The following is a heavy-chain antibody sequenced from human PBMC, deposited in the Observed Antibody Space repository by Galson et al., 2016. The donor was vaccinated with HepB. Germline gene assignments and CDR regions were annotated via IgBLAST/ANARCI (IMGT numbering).Heavy chain of an antibody. Sequence: QSGAEVKKPGESLKISCKGSGYNFSTYWIGWVRQMPGKGLEWMGIIYPSDSDTRHSPSFQGQVTISADKSISTAYLQWSSLKASDSAMYYCARRLYSGYGVDYWGQGTLVTVSS. J-gene: IGHJ4*02. V-gene: IGHV5-51*01. CDR2: IYPSDSDT. CDR3: ARRLYSGYGVDY. CDR1: GYNFSTYW. D-gene: IGHD5-12*01.